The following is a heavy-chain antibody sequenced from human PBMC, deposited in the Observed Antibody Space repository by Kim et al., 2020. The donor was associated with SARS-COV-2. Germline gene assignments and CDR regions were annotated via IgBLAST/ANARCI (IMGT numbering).Heavy chain of an antibody. Sequence: GGSLRLSCAASGFTFDDYAMHWVRQAPGKGLEWVSLISGDGSTTYYADSVKGRFTISRDNSKNSLYLQMNSLRIEDTALYYCAKDSHDSSGFNWAFDIWGQGTMVTVSS. CDR3: AKDSHDSSGFNWAFDI. V-gene: IGHV3-43*02. CDR2: ISGDGSTT. D-gene: IGHD3-22*01. J-gene: IGHJ3*02. CDR1: GFTFDDYA.